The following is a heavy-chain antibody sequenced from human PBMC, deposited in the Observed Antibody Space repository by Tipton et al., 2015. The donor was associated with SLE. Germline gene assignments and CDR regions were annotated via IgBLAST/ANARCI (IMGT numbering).Heavy chain of an antibody. CDR3: ARGDTMIVVVTPGAFDI. V-gene: IGHV4-34*01. CDR2: VNHSGST. J-gene: IGHJ3*02. Sequence: TLSLTCAVYGGSFSGYYWNWIRQPPGKGLEWIGEVNHSGSTNYSPSLKSRVTISVDTSKNQFSLKLSSVTAADTAVYYCARGDTMIVVVTPGAFDIWGQGTMVTVSS. CDR1: GGSFSGYY. D-gene: IGHD3-22*01.